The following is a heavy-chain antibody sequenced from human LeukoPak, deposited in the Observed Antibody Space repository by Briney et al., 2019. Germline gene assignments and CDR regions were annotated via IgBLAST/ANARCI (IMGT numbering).Heavy chain of an antibody. V-gene: IGHV1-2*02. Sequence: ASVKVSCKASGYTFTGYYMHWVRQAPGQGLEWMGWINPNSGVTNYAQKFQGRVTITRDTSIGTAYMELTSLRSDDTAVYYCATTRVTTTRLDYWGQGALVTVSS. CDR1: GYTFTGYY. D-gene: IGHD5-12*01. J-gene: IGHJ4*02. CDR2: INPNSGVT. CDR3: ATTRVTTTRLDY.